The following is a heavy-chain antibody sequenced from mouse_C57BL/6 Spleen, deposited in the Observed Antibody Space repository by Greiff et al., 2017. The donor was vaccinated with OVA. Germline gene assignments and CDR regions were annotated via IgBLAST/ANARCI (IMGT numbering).Heavy chain of an antibody. V-gene: IGHV3-6*01. J-gene: IGHJ4*01. CDR3: ALRAMDY. CDR2: ISYDGSN. CDR1: GYSITSGYY. Sequence: EVQRVESGPGLVKPSQSLSLTCSVTGYSITSGYYWNWIRQFPGNKLEWMGYISYDGSNNYNPSLKNRISITRDTSKNQFFLKLNSVTTEDTATYYCALRAMDYWGQGTSVTVSS. D-gene: IGHD1-1*01.